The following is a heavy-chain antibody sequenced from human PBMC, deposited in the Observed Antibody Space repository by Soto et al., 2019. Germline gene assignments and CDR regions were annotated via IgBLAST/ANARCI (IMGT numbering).Heavy chain of an antibody. V-gene: IGHV3-30*18. CDR2: ISYDGSNK. CDR3: AKDRYDILTGYYEDYYYGMAV. CDR1: GFTCSSYG. D-gene: IGHD3-9*01. Sequence: QVQLVESGGGVVQPGRSLRLSCAASGFTCSSYGMHWVRQAPGKGLEWVAVISYDGSNKYYADSVKGRFTISRDNSKNTLYLQMISLSSEDTDVYYCAKDRYDILTGYYEDYYYGMAVWGHGTTVTFSS. J-gene: IGHJ6*02.